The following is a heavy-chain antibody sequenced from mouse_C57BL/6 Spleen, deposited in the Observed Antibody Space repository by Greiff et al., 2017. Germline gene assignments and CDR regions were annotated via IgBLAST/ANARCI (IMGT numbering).Heavy chain of an antibody. D-gene: IGHD3-3*01. V-gene: IGHV5-4*01. CDR1: GFTFRSYA. J-gene: IGHJ2*01. CDR2: ISDGGSYT. Sequence: EVQGVVSGGCLVKPGGSLKLSCAASGFTFRSYAMSLVRQTPEKRLEWVATISDGGSYTYYPDNVKGRFTISRDNAKNNLYLQMSHLKSEDTAMYYCARDRGGTLYYFDYWGKGTTLTVSS. CDR3: ARDRGGTLYYFDY.